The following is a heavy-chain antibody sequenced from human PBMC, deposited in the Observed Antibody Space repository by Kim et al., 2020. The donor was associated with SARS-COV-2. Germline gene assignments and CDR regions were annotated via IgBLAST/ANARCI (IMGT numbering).Heavy chain of an antibody. CDR1: GFTFSSYA. CDR2: IYSDGRST. CDR3: VKGYYYDARGLPPLDY. V-gene: IGHV3-23*03. Sequence: GGSLRLSCVASGFTFSSYAMGWVRQVPGRGLEWVSLIYSDGRSTFYADSVKGRFTISRDNSQSTLFLQTNSLRAEDTAVYYCVKGYYYDARGLPPLDYWGQGTLVTVSS. D-gene: IGHD3-22*01. J-gene: IGHJ4*02.